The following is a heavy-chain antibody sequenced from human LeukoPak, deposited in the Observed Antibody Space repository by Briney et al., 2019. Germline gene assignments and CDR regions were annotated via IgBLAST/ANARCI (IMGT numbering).Heavy chain of an antibody. CDR2: IYSGGST. CDR1: GFTVSSNY. Sequence: GGTLRLSCAASGFTVSSNYMSWVRQAPGKGLEWVSVIYSGGSTYYADSVKGRFTISRDNSKNTLFLQMNSLRAEDTALYFCAKDFEGSRSYHCPFDYWGQETLVTVSS. CDR3: AKDFEGSRSYHCPFDY. D-gene: IGHD3-10*01. J-gene: IGHJ4*02. V-gene: IGHV3-53*01.